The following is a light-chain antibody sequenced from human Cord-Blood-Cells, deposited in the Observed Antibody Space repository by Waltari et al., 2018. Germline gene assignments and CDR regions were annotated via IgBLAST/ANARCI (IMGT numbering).Light chain of an antibody. J-gene: IGLJ2*01. CDR1: SSDVGGYNY. Sequence: QSALTQPASASGSPGQSITIPCTGTSSDVGGYNYVSWYQQHPGKAPKLMIYDVSNRPSGVSNRFSGSKSGNTASLTISGLQAEDEADYYCSSYTSSSRFGGGTKLTVL. V-gene: IGLV2-14*01. CDR2: DVS. CDR3: SSYTSSSR.